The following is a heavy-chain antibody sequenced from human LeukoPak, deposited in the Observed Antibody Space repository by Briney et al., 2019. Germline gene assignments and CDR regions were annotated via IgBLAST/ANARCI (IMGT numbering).Heavy chain of an antibody. CDR2: IYTSGST. CDR1: GGSISSYY. V-gene: IGHV4-4*07. CDR3: ARSIAAARGNAFDI. Sequence: PSETLSLTCTVSGGSISSYYWSWIRQPAGKGLEWIGRIYTSGSTNYNPSLKSRVPMSVDTSKNQFSLKLSSLTAADTAVYYCARSIAAARGNAFDIWGQGTMVTVP. D-gene: IGHD6-13*01. J-gene: IGHJ3*02.